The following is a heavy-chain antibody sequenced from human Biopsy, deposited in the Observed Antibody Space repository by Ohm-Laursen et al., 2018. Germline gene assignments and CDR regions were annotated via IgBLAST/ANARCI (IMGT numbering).Heavy chain of an antibody. CDR2: INHIGNT. Sequence: SETLSLTCVVSGGSFSGYYWTWIRQAPGKGLEWIAEINHIGNTNYNPSLKSRVTISVDTSKKQFSLKLSSVTAADTAVYYCARGDVTGDNFGYRLFDYWGRGTLVTVSS. CDR3: ARGDVTGDNFGYRLFDY. V-gene: IGHV4-34*01. CDR1: GGSFSGYY. D-gene: IGHD5-18*01. J-gene: IGHJ4*02.